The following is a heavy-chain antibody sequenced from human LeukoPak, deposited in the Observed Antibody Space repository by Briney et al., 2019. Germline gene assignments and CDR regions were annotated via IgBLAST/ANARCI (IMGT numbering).Heavy chain of an antibody. Sequence: GGSLRLSCAASGFTFDDHAMHWVRQAPGKGLEWVSGISWNSGSIGYADSVKGRFTISRDNAKNSLYLQMNSLRAEDTALYYCARFSSGLFDYWGQGTLVTVSS. CDR3: ARFSSGLFDY. CDR1: GFTFDDHA. J-gene: IGHJ4*02. V-gene: IGHV3-9*01. CDR2: ISWNSGSI. D-gene: IGHD6-19*01.